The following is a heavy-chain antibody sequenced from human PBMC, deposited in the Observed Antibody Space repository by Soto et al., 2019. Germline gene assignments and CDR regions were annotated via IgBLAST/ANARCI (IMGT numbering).Heavy chain of an antibody. V-gene: IGHV4-59*01. CDR3: ARTVSGYGPRVDY. CDR2: IYYSGST. Sequence: QVQLQESGPGLVKPSETLSLTCTVSGGSISSYYWSWIRQPPGKGLERIGYIYYSGSTNYNPSLKSRVTISVATSKRLSTPTLSSATAADTALYYCARTVSGYGPRVDYWGQGTLVTVSS. D-gene: IGHD5-18*01. CDR1: GGSISSYY. J-gene: IGHJ4*02.